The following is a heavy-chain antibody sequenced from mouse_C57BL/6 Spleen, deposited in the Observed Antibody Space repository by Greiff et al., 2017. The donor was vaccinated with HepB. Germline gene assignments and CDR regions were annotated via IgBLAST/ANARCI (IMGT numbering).Heavy chain of an antibody. Sequence: QVHVKQPGAELVKPGASVKMSCKASGYTFTSYWITWVKQRPGQGLEWIGDIYPGSGSTNYNEKFKSKATLTVDTSSSTAYMQLSSLTSEDSAVYYCARGGYYGSSLAWFAYWGQGTLVTVSA. CDR1: GYTFTSYW. CDR2: IYPGSGST. J-gene: IGHJ3*01. CDR3: ARGGYYGSSLAWFAY. D-gene: IGHD1-1*01. V-gene: IGHV1-55*01.